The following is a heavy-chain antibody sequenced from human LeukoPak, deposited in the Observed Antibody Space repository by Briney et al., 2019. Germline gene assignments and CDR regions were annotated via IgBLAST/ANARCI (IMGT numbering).Heavy chain of an antibody. V-gene: IGHV3-30*09. D-gene: IGHD4/OR15-4a*01. J-gene: IGHJ2*01. CDR1: GFTFSDYY. CDR2: IAHDGNNK. CDR3: AKDGAANSYWYFDL. Sequence: GGSLRLSCAASGFTFSDYYMSWIRQAPGKGLEWVAVIAHDGNNKFYSDSVKGRFAISRDNSKNTLYLQMSSLSAEDTAVYFCAKDGAANSYWYFDLWGRGTLVTVSS.